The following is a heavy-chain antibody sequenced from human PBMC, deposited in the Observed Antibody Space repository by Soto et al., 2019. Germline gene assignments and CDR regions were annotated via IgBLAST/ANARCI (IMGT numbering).Heavy chain of an antibody. CDR3: AKVARPYCSGGSCYISLDY. CDR2: ISYDGSNK. V-gene: IGHV3-30*18. CDR1: GFTFSNYG. D-gene: IGHD2-15*01. Sequence: GGSLRLSCAASGFTFSNYGMHWVRQAPGKGLEWVAVISYDGSNKYYADSVKGRFTISRDNSKNTLYLQMNSLRAEDTAVYYCAKVARPYCSGGSCYISLDYWGQGTLVTVSS. J-gene: IGHJ4*02.